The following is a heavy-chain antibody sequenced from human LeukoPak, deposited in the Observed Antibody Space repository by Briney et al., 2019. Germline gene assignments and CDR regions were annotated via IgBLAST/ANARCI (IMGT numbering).Heavy chain of an antibody. V-gene: IGHV3-48*03. CDR3: ARNSVAAGNTGVDYYYGMDV. D-gene: IGHD6-13*01. CDR1: GFTFSNYE. Sequence: HPGGSLRLSCAASGFTFSNYEMNWVRQAPGKGLEWVSYISSSGSTIYYADSVKGRFTISRDNAKNSLYLQMNSLRAEDTAVYYCARNSVAAGNTGVDYYYGMDVWGQGTTVTVSS. J-gene: IGHJ6*02. CDR2: ISSSGSTI.